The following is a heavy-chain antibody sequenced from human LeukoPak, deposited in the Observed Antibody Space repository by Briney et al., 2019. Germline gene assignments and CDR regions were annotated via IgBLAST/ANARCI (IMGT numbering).Heavy chain of an antibody. CDR2: ISSSGSGDNT. CDR1: GVTLSTYA. J-gene: IGHJ2*01. D-gene: IGHD1-26*01. Sequence: GGSLRLSCAASGVTLSTYAMSWARQAPGKGLEWVSGISSSGSGDNTYYADSVKGRFTISRDSSKNTLFLHMNTLRAEDTAIYYCAKGRKVGASYWYFDLWGRGTLVTVSS. CDR3: AKGRKVGASYWYFDL. V-gene: IGHV3-23*01.